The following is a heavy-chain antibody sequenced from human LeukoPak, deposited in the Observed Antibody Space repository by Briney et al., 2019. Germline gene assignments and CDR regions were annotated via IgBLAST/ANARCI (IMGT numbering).Heavy chain of an antibody. D-gene: IGHD3-10*01. CDR3: ARDSGSGSYSGY. CDR2: ISSNGGST. Sequence: GGSLRLSCAASGFTFSSYAMHWVRQAPGKGLEYVSAISSNGGSTYYANSVKGRFTISRDNSKNTLYLQMNSLRAEDTAVYYCARDSGSGSYSGYWGLGTLVTVSS. J-gene: IGHJ4*02. CDR1: GFTFSSYA. V-gene: IGHV3-64*01.